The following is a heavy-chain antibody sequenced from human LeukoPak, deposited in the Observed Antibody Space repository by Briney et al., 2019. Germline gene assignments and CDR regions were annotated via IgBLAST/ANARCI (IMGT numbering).Heavy chain of an antibody. J-gene: IGHJ5*02. V-gene: IGHV4-30-4*01. CDR1: GGSISSGDYF. D-gene: IGHD3-3*01. CDR3: ARVYYDFWSGYRFDP. Sequence: SETLSLTCTVSGGSISSGDYFWSWIRQPPGKGLEWIGYIYYSGSTYYNPSLKSRVTISVDTSKNQFSLKLSSVTAADTAVYYCARVYYDFWSGYRFDPWGQGTLVTVSS. CDR2: IYYSGST.